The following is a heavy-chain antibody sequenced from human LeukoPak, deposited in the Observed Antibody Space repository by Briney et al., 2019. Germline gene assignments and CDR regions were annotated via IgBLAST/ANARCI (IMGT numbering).Heavy chain of an antibody. CDR1: GYTFTGYY. CDR2: ITPIFGSA. J-gene: IGHJ6*03. Sequence: SVKVSCKTSGYTFTGYYMHWVRQAPGQGLEWMGGITPIFGSAKYAQKFQDRVTITADKSTSTAYMELSSLRSEDTAVYYCASASTKRGYSYGFRHYYYYMDVWGKGTTVTVSS. CDR3: ASASTKRGYSYGFRHYYYYMDV. V-gene: IGHV1-69*06. D-gene: IGHD5-18*01.